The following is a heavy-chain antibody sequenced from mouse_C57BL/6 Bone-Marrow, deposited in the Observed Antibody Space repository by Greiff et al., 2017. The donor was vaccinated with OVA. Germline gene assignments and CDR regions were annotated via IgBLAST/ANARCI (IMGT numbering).Heavy chain of an antibody. CDR1: GYTFTDYE. J-gene: IGHJ2*01. D-gene: IGHD3-3*01. CDR3: TRRACG. Sequence: QVQLKQSGAELVRPGASVTLSCKASGYTFTDYEMHWVKQTPVHGLEWIGAIDPETGGTAYNQKFKGKAILTADKSSSTAYMELRSLTSEDSAVYYCTRRACGWGQGTTLTVSS. CDR2: IDPETGGT. V-gene: IGHV1-15*01.